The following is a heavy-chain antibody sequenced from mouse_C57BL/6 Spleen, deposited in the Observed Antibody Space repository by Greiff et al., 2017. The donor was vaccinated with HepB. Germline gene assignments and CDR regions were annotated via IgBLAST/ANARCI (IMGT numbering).Heavy chain of an antibody. CDR2: IDPSDSYT. CDR3: ARSRYDAPTY. Sequence: QVQLQQSGAELVMPGASVKLSCKASGYTFTSYWMHWVKQRPGQGLEWIGEIDPSDSYTNYNQKFKGKSTLTVDKSSSTAYMQLSSLTSEDSAVYYCARSRYDAPTYWGQGTLVTVSA. J-gene: IGHJ3*01. CDR1: GYTFTSYW. V-gene: IGHV1-69*01. D-gene: IGHD2-3*01.